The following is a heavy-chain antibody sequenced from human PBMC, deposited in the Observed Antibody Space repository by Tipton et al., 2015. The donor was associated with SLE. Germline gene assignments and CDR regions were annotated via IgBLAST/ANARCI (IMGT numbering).Heavy chain of an antibody. D-gene: IGHD6-13*01. Sequence: TLSLTCAVSGDSISNNYFWGWIRQPPGKGLEWIGEVNYTGSTNYVPSLKSRVTISVDTSKNQFSLKLSSVTAADTAVYYCARDPIAAAGEFDYWGQGTLVTVSS. V-gene: IGHV4-28*03. CDR1: GDSISNNYF. CDR2: VNYTGST. J-gene: IGHJ4*02. CDR3: ARDPIAAAGEFDY.